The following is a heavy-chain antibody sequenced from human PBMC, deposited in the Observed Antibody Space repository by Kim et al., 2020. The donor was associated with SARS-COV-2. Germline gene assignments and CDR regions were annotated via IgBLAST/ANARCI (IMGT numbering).Heavy chain of an antibody. J-gene: IGHJ6*02. CDR2: INPSGGST. V-gene: IGHV1-46*01. D-gene: IGHD3-3*01. CDR1: GYTFTSYY. Sequence: ASVKVSCKASGYTFTSYYMHWVRQAPGQGLEWMGIINPSGGSTSYAQKFQGRVTMTRDTSTSTVYMELSSLRSEDTAVYYCARDRERITIFGTRSYYYYYGMDVWGQGTTVTVSS. CDR3: ARDRERITIFGTRSYYYYYGMDV.